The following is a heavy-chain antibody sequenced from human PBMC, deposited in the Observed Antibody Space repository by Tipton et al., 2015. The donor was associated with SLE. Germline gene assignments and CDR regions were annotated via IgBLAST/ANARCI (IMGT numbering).Heavy chain of an antibody. CDR3: VKGAGYQLHEYFQH. V-gene: IGHV3-30*02. Sequence: SLRLSCAASGFTFSSYGMHWVRQAPGKGLEWVAFIRYDGSNKYYADSVKGRFTISRDNSKNTLYLQMNSLRAEDTAVYYCVKGAGYQLHEYFQHWGQGTLVTVSS. CDR1: GFTFSSYG. J-gene: IGHJ1*01. CDR2: IRYDGSNK. D-gene: IGHD2-2*01.